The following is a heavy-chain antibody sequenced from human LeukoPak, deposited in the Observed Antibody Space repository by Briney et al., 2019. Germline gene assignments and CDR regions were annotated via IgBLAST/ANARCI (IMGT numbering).Heavy chain of an antibody. V-gene: IGHV1-8*03. D-gene: IGHD6-13*01. J-gene: IGHJ3*02. CDR1: GYTFTSYD. Sequence: GASVKVSCKASGYTFTSYDINWVRQATGQGLEWMGWMNPNSGNTGYAQKFQGRVTITRNTSISTAYMELSSLRSEDTAVYYCARGHFVAAGAFDIWGQGTMVTVSS. CDR3: ARGHFVAAGAFDI. CDR2: MNPNSGNT.